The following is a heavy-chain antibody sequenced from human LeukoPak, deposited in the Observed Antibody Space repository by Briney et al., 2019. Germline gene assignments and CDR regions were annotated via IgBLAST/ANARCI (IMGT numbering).Heavy chain of an antibody. D-gene: IGHD2-2*01. CDR1: GFTFSNAW. CDR3: TTVFGYCSSTSCSWSDY. J-gene: IGHJ4*02. V-gene: IGHV3-15*01. Sequence: MPGGSLSLSCAASGFTFSNAWMSWVRQAPGKGLEWVGRIKSKTDGGTTDYAAPVKGRFTISRDDSKNTLYLQMNSLKTEDTAVYYCTTVFGYCSSTSCSWSDYWGQGTLVTVSS. CDR2: IKSKTDGGTT.